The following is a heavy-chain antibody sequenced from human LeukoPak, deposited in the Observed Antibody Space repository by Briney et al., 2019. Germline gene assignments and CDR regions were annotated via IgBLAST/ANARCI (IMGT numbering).Heavy chain of an antibody. D-gene: IGHD6-6*01. CDR1: GYTFTSYG. CDR3: ARDLGSSATSINWFDP. J-gene: IGHJ5*02. CDR2: ISAYNGNT. V-gene: IGHV1-18*01. Sequence: VASVKVSCKASGYTFTSYGISWVRQAPGQGLEWMGWISAYNGNTNYAQKLQGRVTMTTDTSTSTAYMELRSLRSDDTAVYYCARDLGSSATSINWFDPWGQGTLVTVSS.